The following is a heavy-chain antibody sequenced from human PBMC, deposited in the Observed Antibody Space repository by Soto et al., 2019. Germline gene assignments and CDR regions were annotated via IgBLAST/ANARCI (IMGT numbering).Heavy chain of an antibody. D-gene: IGHD3-22*01. CDR2: ISAYNGNT. J-gene: IGHJ4*02. V-gene: IGHV1-18*04. CDR1: GYTFTSYG. CDR3: ARGFGFYYYDSSAFDY. Sequence: ASVKVSCKASGYTFTSYGISWVRQAPGQGLEWMGWISAYNGNTNYAQKLQGRVTMTTDTSTSTAYMELRSLRSDDTAVYYCARGFGFYYYDSSAFDYWGQGTLVTASS.